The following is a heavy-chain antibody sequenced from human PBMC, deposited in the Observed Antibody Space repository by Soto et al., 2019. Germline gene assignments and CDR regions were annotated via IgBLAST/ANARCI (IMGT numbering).Heavy chain of an antibody. J-gene: IGHJ4*01. CDR3: AKDRIRTTRFDY. V-gene: IGHV3-23*01. CDR1: GFTFNTDT. CDR2: ISGSGGST. Sequence: EVQLLESGGGLVQPGGSLRLSCATSGFTFNTDTMSWVRQAPGQGLEWVSTISGSGGSTYYADSVKGRFTISRDNSKNSLYLQMNSLRAEDTAVYYCAKDRIRTTRFDYWGHGTLVTVSS. D-gene: IGHD1-1*01.